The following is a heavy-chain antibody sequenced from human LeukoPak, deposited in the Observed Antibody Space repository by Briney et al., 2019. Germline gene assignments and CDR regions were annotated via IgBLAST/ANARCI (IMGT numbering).Heavy chain of an antibody. J-gene: IGHJ4*02. V-gene: IGHV3-21*01. D-gene: IGHD3-22*01. CDR2: ISSSSSHI. CDR1: GFNFSSYS. Sequence: PGGSLRPSCAASGFNFSSYSMNWVRQAPGKGLEWVSCISSSSSHIYYADSVKGRFTIARDNAKNSLYLQMNSLRAEDTAVYYCVTDGADYYDSTGYPIYFDYWGQGTLVTVSS. CDR3: VTDGADYYDSTGYPIYFDY.